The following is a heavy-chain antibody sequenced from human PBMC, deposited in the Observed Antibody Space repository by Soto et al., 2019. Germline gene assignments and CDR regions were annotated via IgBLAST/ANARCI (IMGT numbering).Heavy chain of an antibody. V-gene: IGHV3-33*01. CDR2: IWYDGSNK. D-gene: IGHD2-2*02. CDR1: GFTFSSYG. J-gene: IGHJ4*02. CDR3: ARDSERYCSSTSCYRPNDY. Sequence: TGGSLRLSCAASGFTFSSYGMHWVRQAPGKGLEWVAVIWYDGSNKYYADSVKGRFTISRDNSKNTLYLQMNSLRAEDTAVYYCARDSERYCSSTSCYRPNDYWGQGTLVTVSS.